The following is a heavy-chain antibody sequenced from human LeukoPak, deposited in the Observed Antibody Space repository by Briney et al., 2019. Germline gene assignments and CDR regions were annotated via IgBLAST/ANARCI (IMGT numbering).Heavy chain of an antibody. CDR2: MNPNSGNT. V-gene: IGHV1-8*01. J-gene: IGHJ4*02. D-gene: IGHD4-17*01. CDR3: ARGIGSTTVTTLEYYFDY. Sequence: ASVKVSXKASGYTFTNYDINWVRQAPGQGLEWMGWMNPNSGNTGYAQKFQGRVSMTRNTSISTAYMELSSLRSEDTAVYYCARGIGSTTVTTLEYYFDYWGQGTLVTVSS. CDR1: GYTFTNYD.